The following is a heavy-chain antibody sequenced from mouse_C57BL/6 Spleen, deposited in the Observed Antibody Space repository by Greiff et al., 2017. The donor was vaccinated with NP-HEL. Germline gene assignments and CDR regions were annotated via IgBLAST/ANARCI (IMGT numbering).Heavy chain of an antibody. D-gene: IGHD2-3*01. CDR2: INPNNGGT. CDR1: GYTFTDSY. J-gene: IGHJ4*01. CDR3: AGWLLGYAMDY. V-gene: IGHV1-26*01. Sequence: EVQLQQSGPELVKPGASVKISCKASGYTFTDSYMDWVKQSHGKSLEWIGDINPNNGGTSYNQKFKGKATLTVDKSSSTAYMELRSLTSEDSAVYYCAGWLLGYAMDYWGQGTSVTVSS.